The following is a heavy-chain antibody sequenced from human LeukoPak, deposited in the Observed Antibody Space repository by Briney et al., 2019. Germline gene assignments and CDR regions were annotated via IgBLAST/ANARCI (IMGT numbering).Heavy chain of an antibody. D-gene: IGHD2-2*01. CDR1: GYTFTSYD. J-gene: IGHJ3*02. V-gene: IGHV1-8*03. Sequence: ASVKVSCKASGYTFTSYDINWVRQATGQGLEWMGWMNPNSGNTGYAQKFQDRVTITRNTSISTAYMELSSLRSEDTAVYYCARGDYQEDSFDIWGQGTMVTVSS. CDR3: ARGDYQEDSFDI. CDR2: MNPNSGNT.